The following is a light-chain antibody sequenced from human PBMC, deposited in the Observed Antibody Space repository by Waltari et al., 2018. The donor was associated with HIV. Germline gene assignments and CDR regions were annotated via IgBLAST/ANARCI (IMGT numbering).Light chain of an antibody. Sequence: QSVLTQPPSASGPPGQRVTISCSGSRSNIGSKTVNWYQQLPGTAPKLLIYSNDERPSGVPDLFSGSKSGTSASLAISGLQSEDEAGYYCAAWDVSLNGLVFGGGTKVTVL. J-gene: IGLJ2*01. V-gene: IGLV1-44*01. CDR3: AAWDVSLNGLV. CDR2: SND. CDR1: RSNIGSKT.